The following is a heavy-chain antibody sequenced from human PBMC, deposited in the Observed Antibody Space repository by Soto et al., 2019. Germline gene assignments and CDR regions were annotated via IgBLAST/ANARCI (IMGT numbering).Heavy chain of an antibody. V-gene: IGHV3-30-3*01. D-gene: IGHD3-22*01. CDR2: ISYDGSNK. Sequence: QVQLVESGGGVVQPGRSLRLSCAASGFTFSSYAMHWVRQAPGKGLEWVAVISYDGSNKYYADSVKGRFTISRDNSKNPLYLQMNSLRAEDTAVYYCARDANYDSSGYYSIHFDYWGQGTLVTVSS. CDR1: GFTFSSYA. CDR3: ARDANYDSSGYYSIHFDY. J-gene: IGHJ4*02.